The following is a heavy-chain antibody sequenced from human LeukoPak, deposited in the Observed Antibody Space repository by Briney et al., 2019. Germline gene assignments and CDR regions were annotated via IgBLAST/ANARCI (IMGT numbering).Heavy chain of an antibody. Sequence: GSLRISCAASGFTFSTYSMNLVRQAPGKGLEWVSYISGSSSTMYYADSVKGRFTISRDSAKNSLYLQMDSLRAEDTAVYYCARFSCSSTSCFDYFDYWGQGTLVTVSS. CDR1: GFTFSTYS. V-gene: IGHV3-48*01. CDR2: ISGSSSTM. CDR3: ARFSCSSTSCFDYFDY. J-gene: IGHJ4*02. D-gene: IGHD2-2*01.